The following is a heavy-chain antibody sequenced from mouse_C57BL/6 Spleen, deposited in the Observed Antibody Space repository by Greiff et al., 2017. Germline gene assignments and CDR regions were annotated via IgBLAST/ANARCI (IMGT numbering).Heavy chain of an antibody. Sequence: EVMLVASGGGLVQPGGSLKLSCAASGFTLSDYYMYWVRQTPEKRLEWVAYISNGGGSTYYPDTVKGRFAISRDNAKNTLYLQMSRLKSEDTAMYYCARRYYAHDPYYFDYWGQGTTLTVSS. CDR3: ARRYYAHDPYYFDY. J-gene: IGHJ2*01. CDR1: GFTLSDYY. V-gene: IGHV5-12*01. CDR2: ISNGGGST. D-gene: IGHD1-1*02.